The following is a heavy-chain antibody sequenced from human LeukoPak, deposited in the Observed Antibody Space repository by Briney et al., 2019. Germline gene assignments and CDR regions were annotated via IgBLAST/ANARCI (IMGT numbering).Heavy chain of an antibody. V-gene: IGHV3-7*01. CDR1: GFTFSSYW. Sequence: GGSLRLSCAAYGFTFSSYWMSWVRQAPGKGLEWVANIKQDGSEKYYVDSVKGRFTISRDNAKNSLYLQMNSLRAEDTAVYYWARRMYSYGYVRYYYYYMDVWGKGTTVTVSS. D-gene: IGHD5-18*01. CDR2: IKQDGSEK. CDR3: ARRMYSYGYVRYYYYYMDV. J-gene: IGHJ6*03.